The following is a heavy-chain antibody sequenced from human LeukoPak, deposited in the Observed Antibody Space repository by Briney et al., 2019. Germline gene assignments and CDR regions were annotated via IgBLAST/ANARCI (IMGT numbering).Heavy chain of an antibody. D-gene: IGHD6-13*01. V-gene: IGHV4-39*07. J-gene: IGHJ4*02. CDR3: ARALPIVASGKVDY. CDR2: IYYSGST. CDR1: GGSIGGSNYY. Sequence: SETLSLTCTVSGGSIGGSNYYWGWIRQPPGKGLEWIGSIYYSGSTYYNPSLKSRVTMSIDTSKNQFSLKLSSVTAADTAVYYCARALPIVASGKVDYWGQGTLVPVSS.